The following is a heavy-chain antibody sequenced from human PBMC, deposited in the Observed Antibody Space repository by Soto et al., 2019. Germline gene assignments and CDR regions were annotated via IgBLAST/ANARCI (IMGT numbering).Heavy chain of an antibody. J-gene: IGHJ6*03. Sequence: SETLSLTCTVSGGSISSYYWSWIRQPPGKGLEWIGYIYYSGSTNYNPSLKSRVTISVDTSKNQFSLKLSSVTAADTAVYYCARVNYDFWSGYYSAGRPYYYYYMDVWGKGTTVTVSS. D-gene: IGHD3-3*01. CDR1: GGSISSYY. CDR2: IYYSGST. V-gene: IGHV4-59*01. CDR3: ARVNYDFWSGYYSAGRPYYYYYMDV.